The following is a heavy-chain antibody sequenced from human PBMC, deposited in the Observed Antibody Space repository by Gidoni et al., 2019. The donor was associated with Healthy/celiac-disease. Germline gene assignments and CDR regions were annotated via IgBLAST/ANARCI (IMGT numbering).Heavy chain of an antibody. Sequence: QLQLQESGPGLVKPSETLSLTCTVSRGSISSSSYYWGWIRQPPGKGLEWIGSIYYSGSTYYNPSLKSRVTISVDTSKNQFSLKLSSVTAADTAVYYCARMQWLVLDYWGQGTLVTVSS. D-gene: IGHD6-19*01. CDR2: IYYSGST. CDR1: RGSISSSSYY. J-gene: IGHJ4*02. CDR3: ARMQWLVLDY. V-gene: IGHV4-39*01.